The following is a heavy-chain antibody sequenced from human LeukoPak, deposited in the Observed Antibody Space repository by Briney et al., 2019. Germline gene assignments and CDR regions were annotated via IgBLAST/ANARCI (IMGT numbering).Heavy chain of an antibody. CDR1: RYTFTSYD. J-gene: IGHJ6*02. CDR3: ATDQGPYYGMDV. CDR2: MNPNSGAT. V-gene: IGHV1-8*01. Sequence: ASVKVSCKASRYTFTSYDFNWLRQATGQGPEWMGWMNPNSGATGYAQKFQGRVTMTEDTSTDTAYMELSSLRSEDTAVYYCATDQGPYYGMDVWGQGTTVTVSS.